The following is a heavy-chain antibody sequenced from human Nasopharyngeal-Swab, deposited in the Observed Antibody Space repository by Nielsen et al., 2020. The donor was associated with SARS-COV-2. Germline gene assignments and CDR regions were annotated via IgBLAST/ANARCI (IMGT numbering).Heavy chain of an antibody. Sequence: GESLKISCAASGFTFTSYAMHWVRQAPGKGLEWVALISYDGSNKYYADSVKGRFTISRDNSKNTLYLQMNSLRAEDTAVYYCARALIAVAEVGYFDYWGQGTLVTVSS. V-gene: IGHV3-30-3*01. D-gene: IGHD6-19*01. CDR2: ISYDGSNK. CDR1: GFTFTSYA. J-gene: IGHJ4*02. CDR3: ARALIAVAEVGYFDY.